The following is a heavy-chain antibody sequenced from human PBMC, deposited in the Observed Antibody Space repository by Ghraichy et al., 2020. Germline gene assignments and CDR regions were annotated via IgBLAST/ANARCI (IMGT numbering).Heavy chain of an antibody. J-gene: IGHJ4*02. CDR3: ASSIPYSSSWYPFDY. CDR2: IIPVLGIA. D-gene: IGHD6-13*01. V-gene: IGHV1-69*02. Sequence: SVKVSCKASGGTFSSSTISWVRQAPGQGLEWMGRIIPVLGIANYAQKFQGRVTITADKSTSTAYMELSSLRSEDTAVYYCASSIPYSSSWYPFDYWGQGTLVTVSS. CDR1: GGTFSSST.